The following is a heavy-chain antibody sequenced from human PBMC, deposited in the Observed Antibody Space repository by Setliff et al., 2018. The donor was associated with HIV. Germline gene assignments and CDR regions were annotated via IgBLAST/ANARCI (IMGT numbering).Heavy chain of an antibody. V-gene: IGHV4-28*01. D-gene: IGHD3-22*01. Sequence: PSETLSLTCVVSGYSISSSNWWGWIRQPPGKGLEWIGYINHNELTYYNPSLKSRIIMSVDTSKKQLSLKLSSETAVDTAVYSCARISNGFEPNAFDTWGLGTMVTVSS. CDR1: GYSISSSNW. J-gene: IGHJ3*02. CDR2: INHNELT. CDR3: ARISNGFEPNAFDT.